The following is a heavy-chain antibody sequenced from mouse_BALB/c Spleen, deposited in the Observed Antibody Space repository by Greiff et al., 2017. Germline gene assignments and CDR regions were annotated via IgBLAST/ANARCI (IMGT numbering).Heavy chain of an antibody. V-gene: IGHV6-6*02. Sequence: EVKLMESGGGLVQPGGSMKLSCVASGFTFSSYWMSWVRQSPEKGLEWVAEIRLKSDNYATHYAESVKGKFTISRDDSKSRLYLQMNSLRAEDTGIYYCTLSTAAWFAYGGQGTLVTVSA. CDR2: IRLKSDNYAT. J-gene: IGHJ3*01. CDR1: GFTFSSYW. D-gene: IGHD1-2*01. CDR3: TLSTAAWFAY.